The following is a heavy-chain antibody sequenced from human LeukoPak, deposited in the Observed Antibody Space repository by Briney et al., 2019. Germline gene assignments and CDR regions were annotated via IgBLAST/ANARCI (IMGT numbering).Heavy chain of an antibody. Sequence: SETLSLTCTVSGGSISSGGHSWSWIRQPPGKGLEWIGYIYHTGSTYYNPSLKSRVTISVDTSKNQFSLRLSSVTAADTAVYYCAGLQYCSGTSCYWFDPWGQGTLVTVSS. V-gene: IGHV4-30-2*01. CDR3: AGLQYCSGTSCYWFDP. D-gene: IGHD2-2*01. CDR1: GGSISSGGHS. CDR2: IYHTGST. J-gene: IGHJ5*02.